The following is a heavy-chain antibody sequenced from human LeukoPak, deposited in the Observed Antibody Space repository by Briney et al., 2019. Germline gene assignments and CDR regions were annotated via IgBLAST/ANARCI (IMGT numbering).Heavy chain of an antibody. Sequence: ASETLSLTCTVSGGSISSYYWSWIRQHPGKGLEWIGYIYYSGSTYYNPSLKSRVTISVDTSKNQFSLKLSSVTAADTAVYYCANYGSGSYRFDPWGQGTLVTVSS. J-gene: IGHJ5*02. V-gene: IGHV4-59*06. CDR3: ANYGSGSYRFDP. CDR1: GGSISSYY. CDR2: IYYSGST. D-gene: IGHD3-10*01.